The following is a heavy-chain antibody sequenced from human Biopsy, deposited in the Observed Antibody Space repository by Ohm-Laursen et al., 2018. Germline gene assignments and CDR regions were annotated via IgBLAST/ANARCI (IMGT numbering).Heavy chain of an antibody. V-gene: IGHV4-59*02. CDR1: GDSGTKYY. D-gene: IGHD4-11*01. J-gene: IGHJ6*02. CDR2: IYYSVMT. CDR3: ARDSGILNYGNFKYYHYYGMDV. Sequence: SETLSLTCTVSGDSGTKYYWSWIRQPPGKGLEWIGHIYYSVMTNYNPSLQSRVSISVDTSRNQVSLTLSSVTAADTAVYYCARDSGILNYGNFKYYHYYGMDVWGQGTKVTVSS.